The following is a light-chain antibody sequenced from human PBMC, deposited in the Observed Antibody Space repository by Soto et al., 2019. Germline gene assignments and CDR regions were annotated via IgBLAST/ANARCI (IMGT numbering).Light chain of an antibody. CDR2: EVN. CDR1: SNDVGRYNL. Sequence: QSVLTQPASVSASPGQSITISCTGTSNDVGRYNLVSWYQQHPGKAPKLIIYEVNKRPSGVSDRFSGSKSGNTASLTISGLQADDEADYHCWSYEGSRRVVFGGGTKLTVL. J-gene: IGLJ2*01. CDR3: WSYEGSRRVV. V-gene: IGLV2-23*02.